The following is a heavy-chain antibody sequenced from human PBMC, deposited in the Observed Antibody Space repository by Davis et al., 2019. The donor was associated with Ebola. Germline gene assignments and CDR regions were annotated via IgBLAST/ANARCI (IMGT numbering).Heavy chain of an antibody. J-gene: IGHJ6*02. CDR2: INHSGST. D-gene: IGHD3-3*01. V-gene: IGHV4-34*01. Sequence: MPSETLSLTCAVYGGSFSGYYWSWIRQPPGKGLEWIGEINHSGSTNYNPSLKSRVTISVDTSKNQFSLKLSSVTAADTAVYYCARESGTIDFWSGYYYYGMDVWGQGTTVTVSS. CDR1: GGSFSGYY. CDR3: ARESGTIDFWSGYYYYGMDV.